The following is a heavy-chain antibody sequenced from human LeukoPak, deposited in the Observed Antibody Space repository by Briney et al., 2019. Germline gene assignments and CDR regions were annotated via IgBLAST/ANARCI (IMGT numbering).Heavy chain of an antibody. CDR1: GYTCTNYG. Sequence: ASVKVSCKASGYTCTNYGINWVRQAPGQGLEWMGWISAYSGNTNYAQKLQGRVTMTTGTSTSTAYMELRSLRSDDTPMYYCARGGKYCTGGNCYHDSWGQGTLVTVSS. D-gene: IGHD2-15*01. CDR3: ARGGKYCTGGNCYHDS. J-gene: IGHJ5*01. CDR2: ISAYSGNT. V-gene: IGHV1-18*01.